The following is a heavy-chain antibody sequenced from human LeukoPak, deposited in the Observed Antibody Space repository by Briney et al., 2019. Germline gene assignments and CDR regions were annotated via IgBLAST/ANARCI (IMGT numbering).Heavy chain of an antibody. CDR3: ARGVAVAGYYSDY. V-gene: IGHV4-59*01. CDR1: GGSISSYY. Sequence: SETLSLTCTVSGGSISSYYWSWIRQPPGKGLEWIGYIYYSGSTNYNPSLKSRVTISVDTSKNQFSLKLSSVTAADTAVYYCARGVAVAGYYSDYWGQGTLVTVSS. CDR2: IYYSGST. D-gene: IGHD6-19*01. J-gene: IGHJ4*02.